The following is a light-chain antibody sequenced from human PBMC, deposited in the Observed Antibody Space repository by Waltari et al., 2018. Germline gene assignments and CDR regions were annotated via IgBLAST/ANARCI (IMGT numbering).Light chain of an antibody. CDR1: SSDVGRYNY. Sequence: QSALTQPASVSGSPGQSITISCTGTSSDVGRYNYVSWYQQHPGKVPKRLLFDVSNPPSGVSHRFSGSKSGNTASLTISGLQAEDESDYYCCSFTTRSTWVFGGGTKLTVL. J-gene: IGLJ3*02. V-gene: IGLV2-14*01. CDR3: CSFTTRSTWV. CDR2: DVS.